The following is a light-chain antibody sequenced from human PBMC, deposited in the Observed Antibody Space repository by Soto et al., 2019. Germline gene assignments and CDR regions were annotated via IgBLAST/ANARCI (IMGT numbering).Light chain of an antibody. CDR1: QSVSSNY. J-gene: IGKJ2*01. Sequence: EIVLTQSPGTLSLSPGERATLSCRASQSVSSNYLAWYQQKPGQAPSLLIYGASSRATGIPDRFSGSGSGTDFTLTINRLVPEDFAVFYCHQYGGSPETFGQGTKLEIK. CDR3: HQYGGSPET. CDR2: GAS. V-gene: IGKV3-20*01.